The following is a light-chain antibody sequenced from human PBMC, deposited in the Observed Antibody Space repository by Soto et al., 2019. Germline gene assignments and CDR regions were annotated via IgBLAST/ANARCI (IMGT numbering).Light chain of an antibody. J-gene: IGKJ1*01. CDR1: QSVSSTF. Sequence: EVVLTQSPDTLSLSPGERATLSCRASQSVSSTFLAWYQQRPGQAPRLLIYGASSRATGIPDRFSGSGSRTVFTLTITRLEPEYFALYSCQQFVTSATSGQGNKVAIK. CDR2: GAS. CDR3: QQFVTSAT. V-gene: IGKV3-20*01.